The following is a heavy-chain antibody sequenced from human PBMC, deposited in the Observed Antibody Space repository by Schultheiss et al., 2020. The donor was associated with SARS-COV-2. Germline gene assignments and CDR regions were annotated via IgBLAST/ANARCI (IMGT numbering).Heavy chain of an antibody. J-gene: IGHJ5*02. CDR2: ISPSGTGT. Sequence: GESLKISCVASGFTFSDYYMSWIRQAPGKRLEWVSNISPSGTGTYADSMKGRFTVSRDNAKNSVYLQINTLRVDDTAVYYCARDQWLRLPGSWGQGTLVTVSS. D-gene: IGHD5-12*01. CDR3: ARDQWLRLPGS. CDR1: GFTFSDYY. V-gene: IGHV3-11*01.